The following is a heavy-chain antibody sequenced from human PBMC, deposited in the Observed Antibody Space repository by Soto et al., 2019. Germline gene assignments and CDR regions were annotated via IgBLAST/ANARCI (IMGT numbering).Heavy chain of an antibody. CDR3: VRDGTSTMPYDY. J-gene: IGHJ4*02. CDR1: GFSLSDHW. Sequence: EVQLVESGGGLVQPGGSLRLSCAASGFSLSDHWMHWVRQAPGKGLVWVSRLETDGSTTAYGDSVRGRFSISRDNAKNTLYLQMNSLRAEDTAVYYCVRDGTSTMPYDYWGQGTLVTVSS. D-gene: IGHD1-1*01. CDR2: LETDGSTT. V-gene: IGHV3-74*03.